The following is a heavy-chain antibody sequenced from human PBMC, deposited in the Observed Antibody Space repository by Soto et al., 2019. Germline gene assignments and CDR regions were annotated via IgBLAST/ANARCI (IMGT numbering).Heavy chain of an antibody. D-gene: IGHD3-10*01. CDR2: INDSGST. CDR1: GGSFSGYY. CDR3: ARCLLLWFGQLSRRGGYSCYMEV. Sequence: QVQLQQWGAGLLKPSETLSLTCAVYGGSFSGYYWSWIRQTPGKGLEWIGEINDSGSTNYNPSLKSRVIIWVDTPTNPCSLSLISVTAADAAVYSGARCLLLWFGQLSRRGGYSCYMEVWGKGPTVTVSS. J-gene: IGHJ6*03. V-gene: IGHV4-34*01.